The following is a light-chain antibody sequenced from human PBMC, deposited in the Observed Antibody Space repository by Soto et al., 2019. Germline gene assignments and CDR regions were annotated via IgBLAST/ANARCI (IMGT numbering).Light chain of an antibody. V-gene: IGKV1-39*01. CDR3: QQSYTTPYT. CDR1: QSISSY. CDR2: AAS. Sequence: DIPMTQSPSSLSASVGDRVTITCRASQSISSYLNWYQQKPGKAPKVLIYAASNLQSGVPLRFSGSGSGTDFTLTISSLQPEDFATYYCQQSYTTPYTFGLGTKLEIK. J-gene: IGKJ2*01.